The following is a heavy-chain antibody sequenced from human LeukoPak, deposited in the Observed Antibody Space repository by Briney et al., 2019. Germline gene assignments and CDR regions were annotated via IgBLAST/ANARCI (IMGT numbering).Heavy chain of an antibody. CDR1: GYTFTGYY. V-gene: IGHV1-2*02. J-gene: IGHJ4*02. CDR3: ASSIGVRGVTTVLAY. D-gene: IGHD3-10*01. CDR2: INPNSGGT. Sequence: ASVKVSCKASGYTFTGYYMHWVRQAPGQGLEWMGWINPNSGGTNYAQKLQGRVTITTDTSTSTAYMELRRLRFDDTAVYYCASSIGVRGVTTVLAYWGQGTLVTVSS.